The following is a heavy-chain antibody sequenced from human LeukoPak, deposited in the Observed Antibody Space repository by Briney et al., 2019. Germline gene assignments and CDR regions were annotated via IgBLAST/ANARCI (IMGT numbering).Heavy chain of an antibody. CDR1: GFSLNTDGVG. CDR3: ARRLRLRGINWIFDY. CDR2: VYWDDDK. D-gene: IGHD3-10*01. V-gene: IGHV2-5*02. Sequence: SGPTLVKPTQTLTLTSAFSGFSLNTDGVGVGWIRQPPGKALEWLTLVYWDDDKRYSPSLRSRLTITKDTSKNQVVLAMTNMDTVDTATYYCARRLRLRGINWIFDYWGQGTLVTVSS. J-gene: IGHJ4*02.